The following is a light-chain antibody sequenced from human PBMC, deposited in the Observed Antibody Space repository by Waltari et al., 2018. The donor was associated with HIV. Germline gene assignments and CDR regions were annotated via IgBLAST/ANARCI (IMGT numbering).Light chain of an antibody. V-gene: IGKV3-20*01. Sequence: EIVLTQSPATLSLSPGDRATLSCRASQSVSSNFLAWYQQKPGQAPRFLIYGASSRATGIPDRFSGSGSGTDFTLTISRREAEDFAVYHCQQYGSSPFNFGPGTKVDFK. CDR1: QSVSSNF. CDR2: GAS. CDR3: QQYGSSPFN. J-gene: IGKJ3*01.